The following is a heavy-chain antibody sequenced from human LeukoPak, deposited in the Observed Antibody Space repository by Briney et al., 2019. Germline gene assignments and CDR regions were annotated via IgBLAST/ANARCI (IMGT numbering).Heavy chain of an antibody. D-gene: IGHD3-9*01. Sequence: GGSLRLSCAASGFTFSSYAMSRVRQAPGKGLEWVSAISGSGGSTYYADSVKGRFTISRDNSKNTLYLQMNSLRAEDTAVYYCAKDPLYYDILTGLDYWGQGTLVTVSS. CDR1: GFTFSSYA. J-gene: IGHJ4*02. CDR2: ISGSGGST. CDR3: AKDPLYYDILTGLDY. V-gene: IGHV3-23*01.